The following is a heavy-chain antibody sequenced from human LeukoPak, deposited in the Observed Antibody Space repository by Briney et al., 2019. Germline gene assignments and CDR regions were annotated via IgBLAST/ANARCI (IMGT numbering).Heavy chain of an antibody. D-gene: IGHD5-18*01. CDR3: AKDREDSAMISGVFDL. Sequence: GSLRLSCTASGFTFTSYAMTWVRQAPGKGLEWVSGISGSGGHTYNADSVEGRFTISRDNSKNTVSLQLSSLRVEDTAVYFCAKDREDSAMISGVFDLWGRGTLVTVSS. V-gene: IGHV3-23*01. J-gene: IGHJ2*01. CDR1: GFTFTSYA. CDR2: ISGSGGHT.